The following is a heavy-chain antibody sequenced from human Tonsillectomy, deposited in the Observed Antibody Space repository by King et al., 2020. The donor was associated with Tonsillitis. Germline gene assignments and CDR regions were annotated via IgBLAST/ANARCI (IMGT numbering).Heavy chain of an antibody. Sequence: QLQLQESGSGLVKPSQTLSLTCAVSGGSISSGGYSWSWIRQPPGKGLEWIGYIYHSGSTYYNPSLKSRVTISVDRSKNQFSLKLSSVTAADTAVYYCARGYYDFCSGYSLGWFDPWGQGTLVTVSS. CDR2: IYHSGST. D-gene: IGHD3-3*01. V-gene: IGHV4-30-2*01. CDR1: GGSISSGGYS. CDR3: ARGYYDFCSGYSLGWFDP. J-gene: IGHJ5*02.